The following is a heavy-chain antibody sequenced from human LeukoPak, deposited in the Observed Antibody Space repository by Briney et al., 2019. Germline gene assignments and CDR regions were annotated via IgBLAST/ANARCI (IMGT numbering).Heavy chain of an antibody. J-gene: IGHJ4*02. Sequence: ASVKVSCKASGYTFTSYGISWVRQAPGQGLEWMGWISAYNGNTNYAQKLQGRVTMTEDTSTDTAYMELSSLRSEDTAVYYCATRVGGEIFSFDYWGQGTLVTVSS. D-gene: IGHD1-26*01. CDR2: ISAYNGNT. CDR3: ATRVGGEIFSFDY. CDR1: GYTFTSYG. V-gene: IGHV1-18*01.